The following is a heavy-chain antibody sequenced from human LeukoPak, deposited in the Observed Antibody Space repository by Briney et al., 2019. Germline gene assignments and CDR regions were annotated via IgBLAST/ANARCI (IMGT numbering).Heavy chain of an antibody. V-gene: IGHV3-48*04. D-gene: IGHD3-10*01. J-gene: IGHJ6*03. CDR1: GFTFSSYN. CDR3: ARGGGMVRGFMDV. CDR2: SSTSGSTI. Sequence: GGSLRLSCAASGFTFSSYNINWVRQAPGKGLEWVSYSSTSGSTIYHADSVKGRFTISRDNAKNSLYLQMNSLRAEDTAVYYCARGGGMVRGFMDVWGKGTTVTVSS.